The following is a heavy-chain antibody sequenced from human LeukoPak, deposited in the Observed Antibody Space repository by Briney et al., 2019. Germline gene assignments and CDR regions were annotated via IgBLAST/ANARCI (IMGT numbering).Heavy chain of an antibody. J-gene: IGHJ6*03. CDR2: IYYSGST. D-gene: IGHD5-18*01. V-gene: IGHV4-39*07. CDR3: ARVWRGYSYGNYYYMDV. CDR1: GGSISSSSYY. Sequence: PSETLSLTCTVSGGSISSSSYYWGWIRQPPGRGLEWIGSIYYSGSTYYNPSLKSRVTISVDTSKNQFSLRLSSVTAADTAVYYCARVWRGYSYGNYYYMDVWGKGTTVTVSS.